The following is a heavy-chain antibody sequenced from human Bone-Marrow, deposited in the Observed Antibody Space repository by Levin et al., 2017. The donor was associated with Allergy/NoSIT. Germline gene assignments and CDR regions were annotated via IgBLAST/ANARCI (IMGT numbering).Heavy chain of an antibody. V-gene: IGHV3-23*01. CDR1: GFTFRNFA. CDR2: SSGRGENT. D-gene: IGHD2-8*01. Sequence: RSGGSLRLSCAASGFTFRNFAMSWVRQAPGKGLEWVSGSSGRGENTYYSGSVKGRFTISRDNSKNTVSLQMTGLRAEDTAVYYCAKDSTMEITRDWYFDFWGRGTLVTVSS. J-gene: IGHJ2*01. CDR3: AKDSTMEITRDWYFDF.